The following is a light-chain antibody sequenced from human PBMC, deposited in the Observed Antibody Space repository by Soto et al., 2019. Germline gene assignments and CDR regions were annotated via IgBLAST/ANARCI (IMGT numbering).Light chain of an antibody. CDR3: ETWDTNVVV. CDR2: LEGSGSY. V-gene: IGLV4-60*02. Sequence: QSVLTQSSSASASLGSSVKLTCTLSSGHSTYIIAWHQQQPGKAPRYLMKLEGSGSYNKGSGIPDRFSGSSSGADRYLTISILRFEDEADYYCETWDTNVVVFGGGTKVTVL. J-gene: IGLJ2*01. CDR1: SGHSTYI.